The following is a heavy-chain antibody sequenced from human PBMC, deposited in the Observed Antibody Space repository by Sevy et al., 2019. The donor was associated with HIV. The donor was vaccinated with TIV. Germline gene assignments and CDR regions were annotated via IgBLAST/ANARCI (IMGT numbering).Heavy chain of an antibody. J-gene: IGHJ5*02. V-gene: IGHV3-23*01. Sequence: GGSLRLSCAASGFTFNSYAMSWVRQAPGKGLEWVSAISGSGGSTYYADSVKGRFTISRDNSKNTLYLQMNSLRAEDTAVYYCAKDSGGDYHNWFDPWGQGTLVTVSS. D-gene: IGHD4-17*01. CDR3: AKDSGGDYHNWFDP. CDR1: GFTFNSYA. CDR2: ISGSGGST.